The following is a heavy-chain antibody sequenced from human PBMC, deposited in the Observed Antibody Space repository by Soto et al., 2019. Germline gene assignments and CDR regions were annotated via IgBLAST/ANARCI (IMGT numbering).Heavy chain of an antibody. CDR1: GGTFSSYT. J-gene: IGHJ6*02. CDR3: ARFPYYYYGMDV. V-gene: IGHV1-69*02. CDR2: IIPILGIA. Sequence: QVQLVQSGAEVKKPGSSVKVSCKASGGTFSSYTISWVRQAPGQGLEWMGRIIPILGIANYAQKFQGRVTITADKYTSTAYMELSSLRSEDTAVYYCARFPYYYYGMDVWGQGTTVTVSS.